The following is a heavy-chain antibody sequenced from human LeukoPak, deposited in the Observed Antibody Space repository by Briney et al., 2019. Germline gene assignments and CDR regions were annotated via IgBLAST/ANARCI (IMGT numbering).Heavy chain of an antibody. D-gene: IGHD6-6*01. CDR3: ARGSGYSSSSLFFY. Sequence: GGSLSLSCAASGFTFSSYVMNWVRQAPGKGLEWVSSISSSSSYIYYADSVKGRFTISRDNAKNSLYLQMNSLRAEDTAVYYCARGSGYSSSSLFFYWGQGTLVTVSS. CDR2: ISSSSSYI. CDR1: GFTFSSYV. V-gene: IGHV3-21*01. J-gene: IGHJ4*02.